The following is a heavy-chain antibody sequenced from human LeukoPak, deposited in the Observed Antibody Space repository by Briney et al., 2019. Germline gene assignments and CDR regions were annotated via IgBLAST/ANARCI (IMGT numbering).Heavy chain of an antibody. Sequence: SETLSLPCTVSGGSISSYYWSWIRQPAGKGLEWIGRIYTSGSTNYNPSLKSRVTMSVDTSKNQFSLKLSSVTAADTAVYYCARHTRIAAAGTAGLLVGWFDPWGQGTLVTVSS. CDR1: GGSISSYY. CDR3: ARHTRIAAAGTAGLLVGWFDP. CDR2: IYTSGST. V-gene: IGHV4-4*07. J-gene: IGHJ5*02. D-gene: IGHD6-13*01.